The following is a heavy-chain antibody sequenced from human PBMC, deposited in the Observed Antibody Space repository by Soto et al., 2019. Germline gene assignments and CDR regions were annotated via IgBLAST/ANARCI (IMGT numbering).Heavy chain of an antibody. CDR3: ARPEYYYDSRGDYGD. D-gene: IGHD3-22*01. CDR1: GFTFSSYS. J-gene: IGHJ4*02. V-gene: IGHV3-21*01. CDR2: ISSSSSYI. Sequence: EVQLVESGGGLVKPGGSLRLSCAASGFTFSSYSMNWVRQAPGKGLEWVSSISSSSSYIYYADSVKGRFTISRDNAKNSLYLQMNSLRAEDTGVYYCARPEYYYDSRGDYGDWGQGTLVTVSS.